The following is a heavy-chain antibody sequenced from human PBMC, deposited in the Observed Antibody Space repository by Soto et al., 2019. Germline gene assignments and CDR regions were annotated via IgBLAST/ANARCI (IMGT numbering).Heavy chain of an antibody. V-gene: IGHV1-69*13. Sequence: SVKVACKASGGTFSSYAISWVLQAPGQGLEWMGGIIPIFGTANYAQKFQGRVTITADESTSTAYMELSSLRSEDTAVYYCARGLGDCSGGSCYDDYWGQGTLVTVST. J-gene: IGHJ4*02. D-gene: IGHD2-15*01. CDR2: IIPIFGTA. CDR3: ARGLGDCSGGSCYDDY. CDR1: GGTFSSYA.